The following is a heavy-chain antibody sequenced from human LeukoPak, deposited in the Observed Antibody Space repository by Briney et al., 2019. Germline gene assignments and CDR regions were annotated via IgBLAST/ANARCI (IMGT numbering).Heavy chain of an antibody. CDR2: IWYDGSNK. CDR3: ARDFAYLYGMDV. CDR1: GFTFSTYG. J-gene: IGHJ6*02. Sequence: PGGSLRLSCAASGFTFSTYGMHWVRQAPGKGLEWVAVIWYDGSNKYYADSVKGRFTISRDNSKNTLYLQMNSLRAEDTAVYYCARDFAYLYGMDVWGQGTTVTVSS. V-gene: IGHV3-33*08.